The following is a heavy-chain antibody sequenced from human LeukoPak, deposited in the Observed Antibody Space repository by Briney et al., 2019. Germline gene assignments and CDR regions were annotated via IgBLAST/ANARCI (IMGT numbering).Heavy chain of an antibody. CDR3: ARDRQWLVDH. D-gene: IGHD6-19*01. CDR2: VYVTGST. CDR1: GDSFSSYY. Sequence: PSETLSLTCTVPGDSFSSYYWSWIRQPAGKGLEWIGRVYVTGSTNLNPALQSRVTMSVDTSKNQFSLKLTSVTAADTAVYYCARDRQWLVDHWGQGTLVTVSS. J-gene: IGHJ5*02. V-gene: IGHV4-4*07.